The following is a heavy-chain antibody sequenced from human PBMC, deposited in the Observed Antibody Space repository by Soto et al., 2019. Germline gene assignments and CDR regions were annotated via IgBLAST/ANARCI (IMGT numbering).Heavy chain of an antibody. CDR2: IIPIFGTA. Sequence: GASVKVSCKASGGTFSSYAISWVRQAPGQGLEWMGGIIPIFGTANYAQKFQGRVTITADESTSTAYMELSSLRSEDTAVYYCARDLTPRCYDSSGYLGYWGQGTLVTVSS. CDR1: GGTFSSYA. D-gene: IGHD3-22*01. CDR3: ARDLTPRCYDSSGYLGY. J-gene: IGHJ4*02. V-gene: IGHV1-69*13.